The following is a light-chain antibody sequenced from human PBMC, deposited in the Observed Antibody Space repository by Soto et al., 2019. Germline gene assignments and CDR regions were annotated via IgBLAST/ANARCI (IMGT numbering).Light chain of an antibody. CDR3: QQSYSTPIT. J-gene: IGKJ5*01. CDR2: AAT. V-gene: IGKV1-39*01. CDR1: QSITGY. Sequence: DIQMTQSPSSLSASVGDRVTITCRASQSITGYLNWYQQKPGKAPKLLIYAATSLQGGVPLRFSGSGSGTDFTLTISSLQPEDFATYFCQQSYSTPITFGQGTRLEIK.